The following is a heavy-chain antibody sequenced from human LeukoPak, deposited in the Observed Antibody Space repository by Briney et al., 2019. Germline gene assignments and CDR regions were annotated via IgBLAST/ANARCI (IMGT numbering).Heavy chain of an antibody. CDR2: ISAYNSNT. CDR1: GYTFTSYG. D-gene: IGHD3-22*01. CDR3: ARYTGNYYDSSGLSV. Sequence: ASVKLSCKASGYTFTSYGISWVRHAPGQGLEWMGWISAYNSNTNYAQKLQGRVTMTTDTSTSTAYMELRSLRSDDTAVYYCARYTGNYYDSSGLSVWGQGTLVTVSS. J-gene: IGHJ4*02. V-gene: IGHV1-18*01.